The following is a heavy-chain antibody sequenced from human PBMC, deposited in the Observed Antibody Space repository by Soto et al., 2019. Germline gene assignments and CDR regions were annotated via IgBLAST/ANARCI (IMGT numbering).Heavy chain of an antibody. V-gene: IGHV1-18*01. CDR1: GYSFTSYG. CDR3: ARDLTIVPATHPRLENYGMDV. D-gene: IGHD2-2*01. CDR2: ISPYNGHT. Sequence: QVQLVQSAGEVKKPGASVKVSCKASGYSFTSYGISWVRRAPGQGLEWIGWISPYNGHTQFVQRFQGRVTMTTDTSTKTAYMELRNLRSADTAHYYCARDLTIVPATHPRLENYGMDVWGQGTTVIVSS. J-gene: IGHJ6*02.